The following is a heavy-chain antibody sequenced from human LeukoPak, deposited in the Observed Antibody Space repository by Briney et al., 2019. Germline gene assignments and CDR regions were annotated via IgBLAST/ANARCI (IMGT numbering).Heavy chain of an antibody. CDR3: AKKIAAAGVRSPTDETSDY. V-gene: IGHV4-4*02. D-gene: IGHD6-13*01. CDR1: GGSISSTNW. J-gene: IGHJ4*02. Sequence: PSETLSLTCAVSGGSISSTNWWSWVRQPPGKGLEWIGEIYHSGSTNYNPSLKSRVTISVDKSKNQFSLKLSSVTAADTAVYYCAKKIAAAGVRSPTDETSDYWGQGTLVTVSS. CDR2: IYHSGST.